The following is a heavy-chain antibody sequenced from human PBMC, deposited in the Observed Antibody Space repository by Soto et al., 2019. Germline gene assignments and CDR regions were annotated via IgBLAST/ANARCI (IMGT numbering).Heavy chain of an antibody. CDR1: GGSVSSGSYY. CDR2: IYYRGST. Sequence: QVQLQESGPGLVKPSETLSLTCTVSGGSVSSGSYYWSWIRQPPGKGLEWIGYIYYRGSTNYNPSPKSRVTISVDTSKNQFSLKLSSVTAADTAVYYCARAIHLWSNDYWGQGTLVTVSS. V-gene: IGHV4-61*01. J-gene: IGHJ4*02. CDR3: ARAIHLWSNDY. D-gene: IGHD5-18*01.